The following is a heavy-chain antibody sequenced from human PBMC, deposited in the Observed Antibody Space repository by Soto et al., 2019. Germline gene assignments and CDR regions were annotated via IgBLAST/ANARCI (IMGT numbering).Heavy chain of an antibody. J-gene: IGHJ6*02. Sequence: QVQLVQSGAEVKKPGASVKVSCKAYGYTFTSYYMHWVRQAPGQVLEWMGIINPSAGSTSYAQKFQGKVTLTRDTSTSTMYMELSSLRSEDTAVYYCARDPSGPYYDFWRGPPGDYYYYGIDVWGQGTTVTVSS. V-gene: IGHV1-46*01. D-gene: IGHD3-3*01. CDR2: INPSAGST. CDR1: GYTFTSYY. CDR3: ARDPSGPYYDFWRGPPGDYYYYGIDV.